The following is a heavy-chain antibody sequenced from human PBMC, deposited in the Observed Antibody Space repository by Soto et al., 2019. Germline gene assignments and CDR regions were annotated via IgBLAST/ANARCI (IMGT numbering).Heavy chain of an antibody. CDR3: ARLLQDRDY. Sequence: SETLSLTCTVSGGSISSYYWSWIRQPPGKGLEWIGYIYYSGSTNYNPSLKSRVTISVDTSKNQFSLKPSSVTAADTAVYYCARLLQDRDYWGQGTLVTVSS. V-gene: IGHV4-59*01. D-gene: IGHD3-10*01. CDR2: IYYSGST. CDR1: GGSISSYY. J-gene: IGHJ4*02.